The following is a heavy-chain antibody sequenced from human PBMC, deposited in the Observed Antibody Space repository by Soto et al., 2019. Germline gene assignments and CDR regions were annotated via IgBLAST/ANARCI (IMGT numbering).Heavy chain of an antibody. Sequence: TLSLTCTVSGGSISSGGYYWSWIRQHPGKGLEWIGYIYYSGSTYYNPSLKSRVTISVDTSKNQFSLKLSSVTAADTAVYYCARDRGVSGYRYYFDYWGQGTLVTVSS. CDR3: ARDRGVSGYRYYFDY. V-gene: IGHV4-31*03. D-gene: IGHD1-1*01. J-gene: IGHJ4*02. CDR1: GGSISSGGYY. CDR2: IYYSGST.